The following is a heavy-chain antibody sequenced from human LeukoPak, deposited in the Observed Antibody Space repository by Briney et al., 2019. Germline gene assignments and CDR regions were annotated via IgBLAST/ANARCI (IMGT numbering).Heavy chain of an antibody. CDR1: GGSISSSSYY. CDR3: ARRPRGDYKAWFDP. D-gene: IGHD5-24*01. J-gene: IGHJ5*02. Sequence: PWETLSLTCTVSGGSISSSSYYWGWIRQPPGKGLEWIGSIYYSRSTYYNPSLKSRVTISVDTSKNQFSLKVRSVTAADTAVYYCARRPRGDYKAWFDPWGQGTLVTVSS. V-gene: IGHV4-39*01. CDR2: IYYSRST.